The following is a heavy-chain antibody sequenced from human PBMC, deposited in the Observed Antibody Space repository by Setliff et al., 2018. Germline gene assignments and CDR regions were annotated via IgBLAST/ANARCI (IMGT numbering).Heavy chain of an antibody. V-gene: IGHV3-30*02. CDR3: AKSVTMIVPGAFDI. J-gene: IGHJ3*02. CDR2: IRFDGSHE. CDR1: GFTFNSYG. Sequence: GESLTISCAASGFTFNSYGMYWVRQAPGKGLEWVAYIRFDGSHEYYGDSVKGRFTISRDISTNTLYLQMNSLRAEDAAVYYCAKSVTMIVPGAFDIRGQGTKVTVSS. D-gene: IGHD3-22*01.